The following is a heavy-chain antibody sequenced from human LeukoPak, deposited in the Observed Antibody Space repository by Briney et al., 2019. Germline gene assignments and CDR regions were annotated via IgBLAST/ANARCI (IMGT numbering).Heavy chain of an antibody. CDR1: GGSFSGYY. V-gene: IGHV4-34*01. D-gene: IGHD3-10*01. J-gene: IGHJ2*01. CDR3: ARGGLWFGHSQWYFDL. Sequence: SETLSLTCAVYGGSFSGYYWSWIRQPPGKGLEWIGEINHSGSTNYNPSLKSRVTISVDTSKNQFSLKLSSVTAADTAVYYCARGGLWFGHSQWYFDLWGRGTLVTVSS. CDR2: INHSGST.